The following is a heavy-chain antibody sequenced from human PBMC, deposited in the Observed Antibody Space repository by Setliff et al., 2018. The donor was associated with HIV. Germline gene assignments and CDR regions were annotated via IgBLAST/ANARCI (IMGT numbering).Heavy chain of an antibody. D-gene: IGHD4-17*01. CDR3: ARSTTAD. Sequence: GASVKVSCKASGYTFTGYYLHWVRQAPGQGLEWMGRINPNSGGTHFPPKFQGRVTMTRDSSISTAYMELSRLRSDDTALYYCARSTTADWGQGTLVTVSS. J-gene: IGHJ4*02. CDR1: GYTFTGYY. V-gene: IGHV1-2*06. CDR2: INPNSGGT.